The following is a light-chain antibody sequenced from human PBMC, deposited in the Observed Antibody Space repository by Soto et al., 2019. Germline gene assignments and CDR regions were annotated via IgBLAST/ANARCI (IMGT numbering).Light chain of an antibody. CDR3: QQYHNWPIT. Sequence: EIGMQPSPATLSVTPGESAPLSCRASQSVSSNLAWHQQKPGQAPRILMYDASTRATGISARFSGSGSGTEFTLTISSLQSEDFAVYYCQQYHNWPITFGQGARLEIK. J-gene: IGKJ5*01. V-gene: IGKV3-15*01. CDR2: DAS. CDR1: QSVSSN.